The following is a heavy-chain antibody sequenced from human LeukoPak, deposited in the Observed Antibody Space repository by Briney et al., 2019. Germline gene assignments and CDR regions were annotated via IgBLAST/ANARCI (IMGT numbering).Heavy chain of an antibody. CDR1: GFAFSSNW. CDR2: INSGGSGT. Sequence: GGSLRLSCAASGFAFSSNWMHWVRQTPGKGLVWVSRINSGGSGTSYADSVEGRFAISRDNAKNTLYLQMNSLKGEDTAVYYCATSLGPLTEYWGQGTLVTVSS. J-gene: IGHJ4*02. CDR3: ATSLGPLTEY. D-gene: IGHD7-27*01. V-gene: IGHV3-74*01.